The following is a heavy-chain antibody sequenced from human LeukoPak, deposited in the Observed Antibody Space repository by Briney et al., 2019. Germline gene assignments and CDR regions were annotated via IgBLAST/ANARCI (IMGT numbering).Heavy chain of an antibody. CDR3: AREMSGSNDAFDI. J-gene: IGHJ3*02. Sequence: GRSLRLSCAASGFTFSSYGMHWVRQVTGEALEWVSMIYEAGNTYYTGSVKGRFTISRENAKNSLYLQMHGLTARDTAVYYCAREMSGSNDAFDIWGPGTMVTVSS. CDR2: IYEAGNT. D-gene: IGHD3-10*01. V-gene: IGHV3-13*01. CDR1: GFTFSSYG.